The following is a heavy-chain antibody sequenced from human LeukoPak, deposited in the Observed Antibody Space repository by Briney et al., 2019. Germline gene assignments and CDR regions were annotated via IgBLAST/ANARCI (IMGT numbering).Heavy chain of an antibody. V-gene: IGHV1-3*03. Sequence: ASVKVSCKASGYTFTSYAMHWVRQAPGQRLEWMGWINAGNGNTKYSQEFQGRVTITRDTSASTAYMELSRLRSEDMAGYYCARERKLLWFGELSPGYFDYWGQGTLVTVSS. D-gene: IGHD3-10*01. CDR1: GYTFTSYA. CDR2: INAGNGNT. J-gene: IGHJ4*02. CDR3: ARERKLLWFGELSPGYFDY.